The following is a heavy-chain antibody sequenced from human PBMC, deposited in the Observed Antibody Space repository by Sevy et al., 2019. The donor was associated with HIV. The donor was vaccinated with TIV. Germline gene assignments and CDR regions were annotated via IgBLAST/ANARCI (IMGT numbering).Heavy chain of an antibody. CDR1: GFTFSDYT. J-gene: IGHJ5*01. Sequence: GGSLRLSCAASGFTFSDYTIHWVRQAPGKGLEWVSVISYDGSRTSYADSVKGRFTISRDNSKNTLFLQMNSLRAEDTAVYYCTRVRGLLAWFDSWGQGTLVTVSS. V-gene: IGHV3-30*04. D-gene: IGHD3-10*01. CDR2: ISYDGSRT. CDR3: TRVRGLLAWFDS.